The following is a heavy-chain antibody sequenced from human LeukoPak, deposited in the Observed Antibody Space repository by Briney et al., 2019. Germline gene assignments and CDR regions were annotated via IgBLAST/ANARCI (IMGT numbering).Heavy chain of an antibody. D-gene: IGHD3-16*01. CDR1: GFTFSDYW. CDR3: ARDGEDYVWGRPFDY. CDR2: IKQDGGQT. J-gene: IGHJ4*02. V-gene: IGHV3-7*01. Sequence: GGSLRLSCAASGFTFSDYWMSWVRQAPGKGLEWVATIKQDGGQTYYVDSVKGRFTISRDNAKNSLFLQMNSLRAEDTAVYYCARDGEDYVWGRPFDYWGQGTLVTVSS.